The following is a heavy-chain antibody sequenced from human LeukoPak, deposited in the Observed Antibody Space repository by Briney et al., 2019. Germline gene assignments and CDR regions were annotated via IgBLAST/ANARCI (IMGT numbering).Heavy chain of an antibody. CDR3: ARGGRGNWFDP. Sequence: ASVKVSCKASGYTFTSYFMHWVRQAPGQGLEWMGIINPSGGSTSYAQKFQGRVTITRNTSISTAYMELSSLRSEDTAVYYCARGGRGNWFDPWGQGTLVTVSS. CDR2: INPSGGST. D-gene: IGHD3-16*01. CDR1: GYTFTSYF. V-gene: IGHV1-46*01. J-gene: IGHJ5*02.